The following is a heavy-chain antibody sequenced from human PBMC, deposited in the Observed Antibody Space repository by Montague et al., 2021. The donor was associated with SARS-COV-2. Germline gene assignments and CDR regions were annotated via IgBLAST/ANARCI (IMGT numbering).Heavy chain of an antibody. D-gene: IGHD3-16*01. CDR2: IDWDDDK. CDR1: GFSLSTSGVG. CDR3: ATTIYDYVWGTRVEFDY. V-gene: IGHV2-70*01. Sequence: ALVKPTQTLTLTCTFSGFSLSTSGVGVGWIRQPPGKALEWLALIDWDDDKYYSPSLKTRLTISKDTSKNQVVLTMTNMDPVDTATYYCATTIYDYVWGTRVEFDYWGQGTLVTVSS. J-gene: IGHJ4*02.